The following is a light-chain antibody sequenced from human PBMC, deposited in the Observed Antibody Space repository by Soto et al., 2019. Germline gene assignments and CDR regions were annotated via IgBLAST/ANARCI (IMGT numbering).Light chain of an antibody. CDR1: DSNIESNN. CDR2: NNN. J-gene: IGLJ2*01. CDR3: GTSDSSLSAAQGV. V-gene: IGLV1-51*01. Sequence: QSVLTQPPSVSAAPGQKVTISCSGDDSNIESNNVSWYQHFPGTAPKLLIYNNNKRPSGIPDRFSGSKSGTSATLGITGLQPGDEADYDCGTSDSSLSAAQGVFGGGTKLTVL.